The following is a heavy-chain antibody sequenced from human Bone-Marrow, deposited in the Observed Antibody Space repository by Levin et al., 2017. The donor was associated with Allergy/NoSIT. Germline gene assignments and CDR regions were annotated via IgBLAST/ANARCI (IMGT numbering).Heavy chain of an antibody. J-gene: IGHJ4*02. D-gene: IGHD4-17*01. V-gene: IGHV3-23*01. Sequence: GGSLRLSCAASGFTFSSFAMSWVRQAPGKGLECVSAVSGSGGSASYADSVKGRFTISRDNSKNTLYLQMNSLRAEDTAVYYCAKATTVSTSRCFDYWGQGTLVTVSS. CDR3: AKATTVSTSRCFDY. CDR1: GFTFSSFA. CDR2: VSGSGGSA.